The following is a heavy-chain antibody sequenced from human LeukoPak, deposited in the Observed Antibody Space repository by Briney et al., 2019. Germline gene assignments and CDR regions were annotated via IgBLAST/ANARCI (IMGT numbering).Heavy chain of an antibody. D-gene: IGHD5-18*01. CDR1: GGSVSSGSYY. CDR3: AREAMYSYGNNFDY. CDR2: IYYSGST. J-gene: IGHJ4*02. Sequence: SETLSLTCTVSGGSVSSGSYYWRWIRQPPGKGLEWIGYIYYSGSTNYNPSLKSRVTISVDTSKNQFSLKLSSVTAADTAVYHCAREAMYSYGNNFDYWGQGTLVTVSS. V-gene: IGHV4-61*01.